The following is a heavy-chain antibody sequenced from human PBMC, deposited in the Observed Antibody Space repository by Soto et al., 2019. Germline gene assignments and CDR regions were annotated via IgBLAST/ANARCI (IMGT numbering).Heavy chain of an antibody. CDR1: GGSISSGGYY. Sequence: QVQLQESGPGLVKPSQTLSLTCTVSGGSISSGGYYWSWIRQHPGKGLEWIGYIYYSGSTYYNPSLKCRVTLSVDPSKNQFSLKLSSVTAADTAVYYCAWSPEATVTAFDYWGQGTLVTVSS. CDR2: IYYSGST. J-gene: IGHJ4*02. D-gene: IGHD4-17*01. V-gene: IGHV4-31*03. CDR3: AWSPEATVTAFDY.